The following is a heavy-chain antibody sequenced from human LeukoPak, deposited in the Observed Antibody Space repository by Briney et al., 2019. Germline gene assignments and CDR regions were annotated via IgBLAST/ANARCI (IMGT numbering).Heavy chain of an antibody. Sequence: GGSLRLSCAASGFTFSNAWMSWVRQAPGKGLEWVGRIKSKTDGGTTDYAAPVKGRFTISRDDSKNTLYLQMNSLKTEDTAVYYCTTAIVATILPFDYWGQGTLVTVSS. D-gene: IGHD5-12*01. J-gene: IGHJ4*02. CDR1: GFTFSNAW. V-gene: IGHV3-15*01. CDR3: TTAIVATILPFDY. CDR2: IKSKTDGGTT.